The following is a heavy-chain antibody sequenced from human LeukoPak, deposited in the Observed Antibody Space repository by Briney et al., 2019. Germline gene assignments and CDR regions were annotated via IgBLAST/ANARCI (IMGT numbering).Heavy chain of an antibody. D-gene: IGHD2-15*01. J-gene: IGHJ4*02. CDR3: ARQVTTPLLLGSLGSYYFDY. V-gene: IGHV4-39*01. CDR1: GGSISSSSYY. Sequence: PSETLSLTCTVSGGSISSSSYYWGWIRQPPGKGLEWIGSIYYSGSTYYNPSLKSRVTISVDASKNQFSLKLSSVTAADTAVYYCARQVTTPLLLGSLGSYYFDYWGQGTLVTVSS. CDR2: IYYSGST.